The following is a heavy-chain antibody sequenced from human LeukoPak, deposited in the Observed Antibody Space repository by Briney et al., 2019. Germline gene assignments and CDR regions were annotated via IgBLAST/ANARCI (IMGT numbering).Heavy chain of an antibody. V-gene: IGHV1-69*02. Sequence: SVKVSCKPSGGTFSSYTISWVRQAPGQGLVWMERIIPILGIANYAQKFQGRVTIPADKSTSTAYMALSSLRSEDTAVYYCASENGDYSGHWFDPWGQGTLVTVSS. CDR3: ASENGDYSGHWFDP. J-gene: IGHJ5*02. CDR2: IIPILGIA. D-gene: IGHD4-17*01. CDR1: GGTFSSYT.